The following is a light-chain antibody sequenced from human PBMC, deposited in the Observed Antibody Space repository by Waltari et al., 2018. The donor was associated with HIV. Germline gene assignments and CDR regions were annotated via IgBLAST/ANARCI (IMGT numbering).Light chain of an antibody. Sequence: QSVLTQPPSVSGTPGPRVTISFSGSSPNVGINPVQWSQPPPGTAPKLIIYTNARRPSGVPDRFSGSKSGTSASLAISGLQSEDEADYYCASWDGGLNVVFGGGTKLTVL. CDR1: SPNVGINP. J-gene: IGLJ2*01. V-gene: IGLV1-44*01. CDR3: ASWDGGLNVV. CDR2: TNA.